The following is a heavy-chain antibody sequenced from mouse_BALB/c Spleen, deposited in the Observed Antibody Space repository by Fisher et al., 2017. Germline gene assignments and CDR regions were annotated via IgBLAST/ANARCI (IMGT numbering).Heavy chain of an antibody. J-gene: IGHJ4*01. CDR3: ASEGTMITTDYAMDY. D-gene: IGHD2-4*01. V-gene: IGHV1-26*01. Sequence: KFKGKATLTVDKSSSTAYMELLSLTSEDSAVYYCASEGTMITTDYAMDYWGQGTSVTVSS.